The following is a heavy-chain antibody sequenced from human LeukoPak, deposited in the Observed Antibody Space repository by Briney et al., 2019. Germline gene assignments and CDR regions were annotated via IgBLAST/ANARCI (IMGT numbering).Heavy chain of an antibody. J-gene: IGHJ4*02. CDR2: IYPGDSDT. CDR1: GYSFTSYW. V-gene: IGHV5-51*01. Sequence: GESLKISCKGSGYSFTSYWIGWVRQMPGKGLEWMGIIYPGDSDTRYSPSFQGQVTISADKSISTAYLQWSSLKASDTAMYYCARQSLNTAMASYFAYWGQGTLVTVSS. D-gene: IGHD5-18*01. CDR3: ARQSLNTAMASYFAY.